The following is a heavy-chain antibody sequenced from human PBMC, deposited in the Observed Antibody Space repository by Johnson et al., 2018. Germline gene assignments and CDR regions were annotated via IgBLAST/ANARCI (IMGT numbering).Heavy chain of an antibody. CDR3: ARVGDRDAFDI. V-gene: IGHV3-21*01. Sequence: VQLVQSGGGLVKPGGSLRLSCAASGFTFSSYSLNWVRQAPGKGLAWVSSISSSSSYIYYADSVKGRFTISKDNAKNTMYPQMNSLRAEDTAVYYCARVGDRDAFDIWGQGTMVTVSS. D-gene: IGHD3-16*01. J-gene: IGHJ3*02. CDR2: ISSSSSYI. CDR1: GFTFSSYS.